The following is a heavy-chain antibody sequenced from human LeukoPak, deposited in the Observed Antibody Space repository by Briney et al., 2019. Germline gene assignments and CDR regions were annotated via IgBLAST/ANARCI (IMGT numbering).Heavy chain of an antibody. D-gene: IGHD2-2*01. Sequence: SKTLSLTCTVSGGSIDSYYWSWIRQPPGKGLEWIGYIYYTGSTEYHPSLKSRVTISLDTSKNQFSLKLTSVTAADTAVYYCARVYQSAEYYFDYWGQGNLVSVSS. J-gene: IGHJ4*02. V-gene: IGHV4-59*01. CDR1: GGSIDSYY. CDR2: IYYTGST. CDR3: ARVYQSAEYYFDY.